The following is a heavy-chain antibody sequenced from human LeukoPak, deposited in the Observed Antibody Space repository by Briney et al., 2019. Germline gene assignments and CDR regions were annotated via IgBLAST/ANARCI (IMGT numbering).Heavy chain of an antibody. D-gene: IGHD3-9*01. J-gene: IGHJ6*03. CDR1: GGSISSNSYY. Sequence: PSETLSLTCTVSGGSISSNSYYWGWIRQPPGKGLEWIGSIYYTGSTYYNPSLKSRVTISVDTSKNQFSLKLRSVTAADTAVYYCAREGLRYFDWLGIYYYYMDVWGKGTTVTISS. V-gene: IGHV4-39*02. CDR2: IYYTGST. CDR3: AREGLRYFDWLGIYYYYMDV.